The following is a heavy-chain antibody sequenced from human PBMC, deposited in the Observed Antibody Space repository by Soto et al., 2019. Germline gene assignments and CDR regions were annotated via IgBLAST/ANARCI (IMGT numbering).Heavy chain of an antibody. CDR1: GASGTSRGYF. CDR2: IYSSGAS. V-gene: IGHV4-30-4*01. J-gene: IGHJ4*02. Sequence: SLTLCLTCSVAGASGTSRGYFWPLIRQLPGKGLEWIGYIYSSGASHYNPSLKSRVTISVDTSKNQFSLKLNSMTAADTAVYYCARHNYGSGSTYFDYWGQGTLVTVS. CDR3: ARHNYGSGSTYFDY. D-gene: IGHD3-10*01.